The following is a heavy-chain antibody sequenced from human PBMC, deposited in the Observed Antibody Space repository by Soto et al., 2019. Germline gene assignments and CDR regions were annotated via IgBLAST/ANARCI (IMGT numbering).Heavy chain of an antibody. CDR1: GGTFSGYA. CDR3: GQAAYNTTEDYWGMDV. Sequence: SVKVSCKASGGTFSGYAIGWVRQAPGQGLEWMGGIIHIFGTANYAQKFQGRVTITADESTSTAYMELSSLRSEDTAVYYCGQAAYNTTEDYWGMDVWGQGTTVTVS. J-gene: IGHJ6*02. CDR2: IIHIFGTA. D-gene: IGHD2-15*01. V-gene: IGHV1-69*13.